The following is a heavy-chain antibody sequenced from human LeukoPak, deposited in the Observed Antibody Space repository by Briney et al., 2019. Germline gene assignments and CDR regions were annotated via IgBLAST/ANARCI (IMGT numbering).Heavy chain of an antibody. V-gene: IGHV3-23*01. CDR2: ISGSGGST. Sequence: GGTLRLSCAASGFSFSSYGMSWVRQAPGKGLEWVSFISGSGGSTYYVDSVKGRFTISRDNSKNTLYLQMNSLRAEDTAVYYCARRDHGDYGEEYWGQGTLVTVSS. CDR3: ARRDHGDYGEEY. J-gene: IGHJ4*02. D-gene: IGHD4-17*01. CDR1: GFSFSSYG.